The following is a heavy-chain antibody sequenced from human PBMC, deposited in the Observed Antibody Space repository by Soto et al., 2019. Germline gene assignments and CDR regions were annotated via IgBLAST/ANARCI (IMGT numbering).Heavy chain of an antibody. V-gene: IGHV1-8*01. D-gene: IGHD2-21*02. Sequence: QVQVVQSRAEVKKPGASVQVSCKTSGYTFTDYDINWVRQATGQGLEWMGWVSPGNGNAGYAPQFQGRVTMTSDTSISTVYMELCSLTSEDTAVYFCEVTTGYWGQGTKVTVSS. CDR2: VSPGNGNA. CDR1: GYTFTDYD. J-gene: IGHJ4*02. CDR3: EVTTGY.